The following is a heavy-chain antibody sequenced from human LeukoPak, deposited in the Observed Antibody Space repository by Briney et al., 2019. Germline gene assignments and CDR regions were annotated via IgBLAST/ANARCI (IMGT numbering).Heavy chain of an antibody. CDR1: GFTFSSYA. V-gene: IGHV3-30-3*01. D-gene: IGHD2-15*01. CDR2: ISYDGSNK. Sequence: PGGSLRLSCAASGFTFSSYAMHWVRQAPGKGLEWVAVISYDGSNKYYADSVKGRFTISRDNSKNTLYLQMNSLRAEDTAVYYCASLVVVAATTDYWGQGTLVTVSS. J-gene: IGHJ4*02. CDR3: ASLVVVAATTDY.